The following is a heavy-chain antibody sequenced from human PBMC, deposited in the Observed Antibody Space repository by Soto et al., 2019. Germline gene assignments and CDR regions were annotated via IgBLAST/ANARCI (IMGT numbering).Heavy chain of an antibody. CDR1: GFTFSSYA. D-gene: IGHD2-2*01. CDR2: ISGSGGST. V-gene: IGHV3-23*01. J-gene: IGHJ5*02. CDR3: AKTVPVVPAAMPVAWFDP. Sequence: PGGSLRLSCAASGFTFSSYAMSWVRQAPGKGLEWVSAISGSGGSTYYADSVKGRFTISRDNSKNTLYLQMNSLRAEDTAVYYCAKTVPVVPAAMPVAWFDPWGQGTLVTVSS.